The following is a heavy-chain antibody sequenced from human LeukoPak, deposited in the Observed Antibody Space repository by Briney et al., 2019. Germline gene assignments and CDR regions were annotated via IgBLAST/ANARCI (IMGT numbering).Heavy chain of an antibody. V-gene: IGHV3-74*01. D-gene: IGHD1-26*01. CDR2: INNVGSTT. CDR3: AREVSGSSYFDY. Sequence: PGGSLRLSCAASGFTFSTYWMHWVRQAPGKGLVWVSRINNVGSTTTYADSVKGRLTISRDNAKNTLYLQMNSLRVEDTAVYYCAREVSGSSYFDYWGQGTQVTVSS. J-gene: IGHJ4*02. CDR1: GFTFSTYW.